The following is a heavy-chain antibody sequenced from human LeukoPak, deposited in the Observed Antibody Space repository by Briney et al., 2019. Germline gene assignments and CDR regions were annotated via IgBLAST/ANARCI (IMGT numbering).Heavy chain of an antibody. V-gene: IGHV1-2*02. D-gene: IGHD3-9*01. CDR2: INPNSGGT. Sequence: ASVKVSCKASGYTFTGYYMHWVRQAPGQGLEWMGWINPNSGGTNYAQKFQGRVTMTRDTSISTAYMELSRLRSDDTAVYYCARDPGRKKGGAFNILTGYMSYYYMDVWGKGTAVTVSS. J-gene: IGHJ6*03. CDR1: GYTFTGYY. CDR3: ARDPGRKKGGAFNILTGYMSYYYMDV.